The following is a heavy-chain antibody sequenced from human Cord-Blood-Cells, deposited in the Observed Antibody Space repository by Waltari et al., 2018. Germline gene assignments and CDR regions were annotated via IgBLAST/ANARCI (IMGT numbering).Heavy chain of an antibody. CDR2: IKQDGSEK. Sequence: EVQLVESGGGLVQPGGSLRLSCAASGFTFSSYWMSWVRPAPGKGLEWVANIKQDGSEKYYVDSVKGRFTISRDNAKNSLYLQMNSLRAEDTAVYYCARGYYDSSGYYYYWGQGTLVTVSS. D-gene: IGHD3-22*01. CDR1: GFTFSSYW. CDR3: ARGYYDSSGYYYY. J-gene: IGHJ4*02. V-gene: IGHV3-7*01.